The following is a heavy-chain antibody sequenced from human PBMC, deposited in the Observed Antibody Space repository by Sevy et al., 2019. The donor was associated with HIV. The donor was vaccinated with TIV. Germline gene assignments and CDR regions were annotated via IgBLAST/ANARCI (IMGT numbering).Heavy chain of an antibody. CDR1: GFSFEDYV. V-gene: IGHV3-23*01. CDR3: AKAQRPNYFYSMDV. D-gene: IGHD2-21*02. Sequence: GGSLRLSCVGSGFSFEDYVMTWVRQAPGKGLEWVATIRGVGVGTYYSDSVKGRFTVSRDNYRDTLFLQMESLRAGDTALYYCAKAQRPNYFYSMDVWGQGTTVTVSS. CDR2: IRGVGVGT. J-gene: IGHJ6*02.